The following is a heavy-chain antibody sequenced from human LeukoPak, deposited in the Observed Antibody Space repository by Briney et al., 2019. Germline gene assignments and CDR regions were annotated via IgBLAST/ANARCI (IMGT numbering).Heavy chain of an antibody. D-gene: IGHD3-22*01. CDR1: GFTFDDYG. J-gene: IGHJ3*02. Sequence: RGSLRLSCAASGFTFDDYGMSWVRQAPGKGLEWVSGINWNGRSTGYADSVKGRFTISRDNAKNSLYLQMNSLRAEDTALYYCARDQYYYDSSDAFDIWGQGTMVTVPS. CDR2: INWNGRST. V-gene: IGHV3-20*04. CDR3: ARDQYYYDSSDAFDI.